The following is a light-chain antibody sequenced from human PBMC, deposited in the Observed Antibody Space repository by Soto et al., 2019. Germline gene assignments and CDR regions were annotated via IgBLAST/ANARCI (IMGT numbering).Light chain of an antibody. CDR1: QSVLYSFNSENY. V-gene: IGKV4-1*01. CDR3: KQYRSIPYP. J-gene: IGKJ2*01. Sequence: DIVMTQSPDSLAVSLGERATINCKSSQSVLYSFNSENYLAWYQQKPGQPPKLLIYWASTRESGVPDRFSGSGFGTDFTLTISSLQAEDVVVYYCKQYRSIPYPFGQGPMLETK. CDR2: WAS.